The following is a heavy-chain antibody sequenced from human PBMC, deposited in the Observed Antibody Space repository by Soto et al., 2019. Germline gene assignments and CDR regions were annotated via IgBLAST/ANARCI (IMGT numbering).Heavy chain of an antibody. D-gene: IGHD2-8*02. Sequence: ADTLSLTCTVSRLSISRYFWTWIRPPPGKGLEWIGNIYYTGSTNYNPSLQSRVTISVDTSKKQYSLKLNSVTAADTAVYYCATQRLCTGGHCWNWFDPWGQGTLVTVSS. V-gene: IGHV4-59*08. CDR1: RLSISRYF. CDR2: IYYTGST. CDR3: ATQRLCTGGHCWNWFDP. J-gene: IGHJ5*02.